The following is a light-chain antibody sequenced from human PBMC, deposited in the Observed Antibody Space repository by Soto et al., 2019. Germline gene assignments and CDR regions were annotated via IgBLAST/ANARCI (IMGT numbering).Light chain of an antibody. CDR3: VQGTHGPIT. Sequence: DVVMTQSPVSLPVTLGQPASISCRSSQSLVYRDGNTYLNWFHQRPGQSPRRLIFQVSNRDSGVPDRFSGSGSGTDFTLRISRVEAEDVGVYYCVQGTHGPITFGQGTKLEI. V-gene: IGKV2-30*01. CDR2: QVS. CDR1: QSLVYRDGNTY. J-gene: IGKJ2*01.